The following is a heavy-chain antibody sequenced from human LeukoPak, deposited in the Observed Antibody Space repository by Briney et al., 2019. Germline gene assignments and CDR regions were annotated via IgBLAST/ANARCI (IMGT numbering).Heavy chain of an antibody. CDR1: GYTFTSYD. D-gene: IGHD3-22*01. CDR3: ARPYDSSGYYYSDAFDI. V-gene: IGHV1-8*01. J-gene: IGHJ3*02. Sequence: ASVKVSCKASGYTFTSYDINWVRQATGQGLEWMGWMNPNSGSTGYAQKFQGRVTMTRNTSISTAYMELSSLRSEDTGVYYCARPYDSSGYYYSDAFDIWGQGTMVTVSS. CDR2: MNPNSGST.